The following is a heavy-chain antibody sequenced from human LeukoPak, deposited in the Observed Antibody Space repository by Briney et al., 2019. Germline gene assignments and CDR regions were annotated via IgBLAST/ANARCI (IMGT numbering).Heavy chain of an antibody. CDR3: VKDRGG. J-gene: IGHJ4*02. D-gene: IGHD3-16*01. CDR2: ISYDGNNK. Sequence: PGRSLRLSCAASGFTFSSYGMHWVRQAPGKGLEWVAVISYDGNNKYYADSVKGRFTISRDNSKNTLYLQMNSLRAEDTAVYYCVKDRGGWGQGTLVTVSS. V-gene: IGHV3-30*18. CDR1: GFTFSSYG.